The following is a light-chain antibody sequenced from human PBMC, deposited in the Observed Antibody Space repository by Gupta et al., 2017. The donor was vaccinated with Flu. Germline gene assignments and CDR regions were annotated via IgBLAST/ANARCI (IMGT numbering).Light chain of an antibody. Sequence: DIVMTQSPDSLAVSLGERATINCKSSQSFLYSSNNKNYLAWYQQRPGQPPKLLIYWASTRESGVPDRFSGSGSGTDFTLTISSLQAEDVAVYYCQQYYGSPNTFGQGTNLEIK. J-gene: IGKJ2*01. CDR2: WAS. V-gene: IGKV4-1*01. CDR3: QQYYGSPNT. CDR1: QSFLYSSNNKNY.